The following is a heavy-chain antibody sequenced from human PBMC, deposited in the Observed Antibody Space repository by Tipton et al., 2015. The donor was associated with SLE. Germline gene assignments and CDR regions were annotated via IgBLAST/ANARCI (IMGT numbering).Heavy chain of an antibody. Sequence: LRLSCTVSGGSISSRDYSWSWIRQPPGKGLEWIGYIFHSGNAYYNPSLKSRVTISMDMSRNQFSLRLNSVTAADTALYYCARGEMDVFDIWGQGTVVSVSS. CDR1: GGSISSRDYS. J-gene: IGHJ3*02. CDR3: ARGEMDVFDI. CDR2: IFHSGNA. V-gene: IGHV4-30-2*01.